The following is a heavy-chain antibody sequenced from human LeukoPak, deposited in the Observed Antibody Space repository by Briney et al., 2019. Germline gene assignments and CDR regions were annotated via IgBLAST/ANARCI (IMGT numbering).Heavy chain of an antibody. D-gene: IGHD2-2*01. CDR1: GGSISSYY. V-gene: IGHV4-4*07. Sequence: PSETLSLTCTVSGGSISSYYWSWIRQPAGKGLEWIGRIYTSGSTNYNPSLKSRVTMSVDTSKNQYSLKLSSVTAADTAVYYCARDLRYCSSTSCYVNWFDPWGQGTLVTVSS. CDR3: ARDLRYCSSTSCYVNWFDP. CDR2: IYTSGST. J-gene: IGHJ5*02.